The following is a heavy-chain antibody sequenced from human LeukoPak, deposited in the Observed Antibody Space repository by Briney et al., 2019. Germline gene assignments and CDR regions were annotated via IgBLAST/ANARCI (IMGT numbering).Heavy chain of an antibody. J-gene: IGHJ4*02. Sequence: ASVKVSCKASGYTFTGYNIHWVRQAPGQGLEWMGWINPNSGGTLYAQKFQGRVIMTRDTSINTVYMELSSLRSEDTAVYYCATVSALWFGEFGDFDYWGQGTLVTVSS. D-gene: IGHD3-10*01. CDR2: INPNSGGT. CDR1: GYTFTGYN. CDR3: ATVSALWFGEFGDFDY. V-gene: IGHV1-2*02.